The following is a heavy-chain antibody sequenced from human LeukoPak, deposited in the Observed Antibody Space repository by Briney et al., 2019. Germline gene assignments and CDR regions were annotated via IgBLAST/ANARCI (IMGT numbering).Heavy chain of an antibody. CDR2: INEDGTSA. V-gene: IGHV3-74*01. J-gene: IGHJ4*02. D-gene: IGHD5-18*01. Sequence: PGGSLRLSCAASGFGFSVCWMHWVRQAPGKGLVWVAHINEDGTSASHADSVKGRFTISRDNAKNTLYLQMNSLTVEGTAVYYCARVPTNSYGFGQWGQGSLVTVSS. CDR3: ARVPTNSYGFGQ. CDR1: GFGFSVCW.